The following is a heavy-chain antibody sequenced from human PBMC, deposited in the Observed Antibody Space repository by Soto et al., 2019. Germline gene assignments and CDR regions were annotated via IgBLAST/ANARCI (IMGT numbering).Heavy chain of an antibody. D-gene: IGHD4-17*01. J-gene: IGHJ6*02. CDR1: GFTFSSYG. CDR3: AKDGGDYGDSTNPRYYYGMDV. Sequence: PGGSLRLSCAASGFTFSSYGMHWVRQAPGKGLEWVAVISYDGSNKYYADSVKGRFTISRDNSKNTLYLQMNSLRAEDTAVYYCAKDGGDYGDSTNPRYYYGMDVWGQGTTVTVSS. CDR2: ISYDGSNK. V-gene: IGHV3-30*18.